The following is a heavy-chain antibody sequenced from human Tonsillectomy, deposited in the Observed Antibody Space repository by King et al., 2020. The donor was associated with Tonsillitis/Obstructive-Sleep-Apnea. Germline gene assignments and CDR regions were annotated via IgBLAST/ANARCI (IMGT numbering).Heavy chain of an antibody. D-gene: IGHD6-13*01. CDR3: ARVILDRVAAAANY. CDR2: ISCDGSNK. J-gene: IGHJ4*02. V-gene: IGHV3-30*04. CDR1: GFTFSNYA. Sequence: VQLVESGGGVVQPGRSLTLSCAASGFTFSNYAMHWVRQAPGQGLEWVAVISCDGSNKYYADSVKGRFTISRDHSKNTLYLQMNSLRTEDTAVYYCARVILDRVAAAANYWGQGALVTVSS.